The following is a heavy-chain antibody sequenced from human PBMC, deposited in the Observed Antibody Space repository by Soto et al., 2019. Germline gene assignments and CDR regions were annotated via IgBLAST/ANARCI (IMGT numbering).Heavy chain of an antibody. CDR1: GYLFTTYG. V-gene: IGHV1-18*04. CDR2: ISPHNGET. J-gene: IGHJ5*02. Sequence: QVQLVQSGAEVKKPGASVKVSCKAAGYLFTTYGVTWVRQDPGQGLEWIGWISPHNGETKYVQKFQGRVTMTTDTSTSTAYMERKTLRSDDTAVYYCARRITGSYSDWFDPWGQGTLVTVSS. CDR3: ARRITGSYSDWFDP. D-gene: IGHD1-26*01.